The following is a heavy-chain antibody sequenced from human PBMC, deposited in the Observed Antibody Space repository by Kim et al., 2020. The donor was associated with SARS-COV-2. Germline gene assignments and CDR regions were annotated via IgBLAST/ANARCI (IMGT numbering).Heavy chain of an antibody. J-gene: IGHJ4*02. V-gene: IGHV3-33*06. Sequence: GGSLRLSCAASGFTFSSYGMHWVRQAPGKGLEWVAVIWYDGSNKYYADSVKGRFTISRDNSKNTLYLQMNSLRAEDTAVYYCAKDRGRYCGGDCYPSDWGQGTLVTVSS. CDR1: GFTFSSYG. CDR2: IWYDGSNK. CDR3: AKDRGRYCGGDCYPSD. D-gene: IGHD2-21*02.